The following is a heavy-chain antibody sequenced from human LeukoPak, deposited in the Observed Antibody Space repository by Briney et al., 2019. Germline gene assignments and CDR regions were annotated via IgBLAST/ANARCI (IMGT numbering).Heavy chain of an antibody. J-gene: IGHJ5*02. D-gene: IGHD1-1*01. CDR2: IIPILGIA. V-gene: IGHV1-69*04. Sequence: ASVKVSCKASGGTLSSYTISWVRQAPGQGLEWMGRIIPILGIANYAQKFQGRVTITADKSTSTAYMELSSLRSEDTAVYYCARDSPVLGFDPWGQGTLVTVSS. CDR3: ARDSPVLGFDP. CDR1: GGTLSSYT.